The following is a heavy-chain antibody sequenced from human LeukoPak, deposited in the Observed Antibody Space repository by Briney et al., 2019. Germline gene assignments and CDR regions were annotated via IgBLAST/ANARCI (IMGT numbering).Heavy chain of an antibody. V-gene: IGHV3-30-3*01. Sequence: PGGSLRLSCAASGFTFSSYAMHWVRQAPGKGLEWVAVISYDGSNKYYADSVKGRFTISRDNSKNTLYLQMNSLRAEDTAVYYCAREDTAMVTLDYWGQGTLVTVSS. CDR3: AREDTAMVTLDY. J-gene: IGHJ4*02. D-gene: IGHD5-18*01. CDR1: GFTFSSYA. CDR2: ISYDGSNK.